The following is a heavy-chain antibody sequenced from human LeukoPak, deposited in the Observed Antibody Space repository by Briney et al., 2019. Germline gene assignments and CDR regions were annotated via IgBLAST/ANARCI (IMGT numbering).Heavy chain of an antibody. V-gene: IGHV3-23*01. CDR2: ISSSGDST. Sequence: GGSRGSSGAAPGFTFSNYGLSWFRQPQGKGREWVSNISSSGDSTYYADSVKGRFTISRDNSKSTLYLQMNSLRAEDTAVYYCARDGGDFWSYYYMDVWGKGTTVTVSS. CDR1: GFTFSNYG. J-gene: IGHJ6*03. D-gene: IGHD3-3*01. CDR3: ARDGGDFWSYYYMDV.